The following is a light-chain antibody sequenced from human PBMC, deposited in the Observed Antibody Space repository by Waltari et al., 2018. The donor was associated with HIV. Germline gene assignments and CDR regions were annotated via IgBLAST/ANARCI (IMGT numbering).Light chain of an antibody. CDR3: QQYGSSPRT. V-gene: IGKV3-20*01. Sequence: EIVLTQSPGTLSLSPGEGATLSCRASQTVSSVSLAWYQLKPGQAPRLLIYGASSRATGIPDRFSGTGSGTDFTLTISRLEPGDFAVYYCQQYGSSPRTFGQGTKVEIK. J-gene: IGKJ1*01. CDR1: QTVSSVS. CDR2: GAS.